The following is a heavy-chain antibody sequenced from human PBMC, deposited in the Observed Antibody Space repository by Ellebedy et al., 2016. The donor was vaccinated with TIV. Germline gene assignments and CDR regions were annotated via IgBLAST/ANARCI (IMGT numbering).Heavy chain of an antibody. CDR2: ITESGGNT. CDR3: VRDGYNRIPFDY. Sequence: PGGSLRLSCAASGLTFSSHAMSRVRQAPGKGLEWVSSITESGGNTYYADSVKGRFTISRDNSKDTLYLQMDTLRVDDTAVYYCVRDGYNRIPFDYWGQGTLVTVSS. CDR1: GLTFSSHA. V-gene: IGHV3-23*01. D-gene: IGHD5-24*01. J-gene: IGHJ4*02.